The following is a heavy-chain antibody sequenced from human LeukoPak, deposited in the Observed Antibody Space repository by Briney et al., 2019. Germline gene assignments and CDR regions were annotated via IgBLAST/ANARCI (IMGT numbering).Heavy chain of an antibody. Sequence: PGGSLRLSCAASGFTFSNYWMTWVRQAPGKGLEWVSAISGSGGSTYYADSVKGRFTISRDNSKNTLYLQMNSLRAEDTAVYYCAKIKGSTFGYWGQGTLVTVSS. J-gene: IGHJ4*02. D-gene: IGHD2-2*01. CDR1: GFTFSNYW. V-gene: IGHV3-23*01. CDR2: ISGSGGST. CDR3: AKIKGSTFGY.